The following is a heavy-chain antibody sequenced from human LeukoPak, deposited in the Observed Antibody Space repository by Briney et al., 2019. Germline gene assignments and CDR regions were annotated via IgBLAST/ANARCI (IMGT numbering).Heavy chain of an antibody. J-gene: IGHJ6*03. Sequence: SQTLSLTCAISGDSVSSNSVAWNWIRQSPSRGLEWLGRTYYRSRWYNDYSASVKSRITMNPDTSKNQFYLHLNSVTPEDTAVYYCARGMYSSGWQTTFYHYYYMDVWGTGTTVTVSS. V-gene: IGHV6-1*01. CDR1: GDSVSSNSVA. CDR2: TYYRSRWYN. D-gene: IGHD6-19*01. CDR3: ARGMYSSGWQTTFYHYYYMDV.